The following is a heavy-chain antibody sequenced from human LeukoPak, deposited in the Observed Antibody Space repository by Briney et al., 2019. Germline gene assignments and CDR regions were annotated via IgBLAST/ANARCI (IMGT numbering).Heavy chain of an antibody. D-gene: IGHD1-26*01. Sequence: ASVKVSCKASGYTFTGHYMHWVRQAPGQGLEWMGWINPNSGGTNYAQKFQGRVTMTRDTSISEAYMELSRLRSDDTAVYYCARDFRVGNYYYYYYMDVWGQGTTVTVSS. CDR2: INPNSGGT. J-gene: IGHJ6*03. V-gene: IGHV1-2*02. CDR3: ARDFRVGNYYYYYYMDV. CDR1: GYTFTGHY.